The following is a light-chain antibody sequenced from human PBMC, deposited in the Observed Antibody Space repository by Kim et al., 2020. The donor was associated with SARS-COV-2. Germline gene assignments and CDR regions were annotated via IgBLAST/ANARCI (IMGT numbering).Light chain of an antibody. V-gene: IGLV1-40*01. CDR1: SSNIGAGYD. Sequence: GVTIPGTGGSSNIGAGYDVHWYQQLPGTAPKLLIYGNSNRPSGVPDRFSGSKSGTSASLAITGLQAEDEADYYCQSYDSSLSGYVFGTGTKVTVL. CDR2: GNS. CDR3: QSYDSSLSGYV. J-gene: IGLJ1*01.